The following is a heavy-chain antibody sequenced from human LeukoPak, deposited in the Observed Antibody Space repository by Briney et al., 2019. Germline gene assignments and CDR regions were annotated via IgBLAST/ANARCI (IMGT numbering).Heavy chain of an antibody. D-gene: IGHD1-26*01. CDR2: INQDGSEK. CDR1: GFTFTGYW. CDR3: ARRRGSYSFDY. Sequence: GGSLRLSCAASGFTFTGYWMSWVRQAPGKGLDWVANINQDGSEKYYVDSVKGRFTISRDNAKNSLYLQMNSLRADDTAVYYCARRRGSYSFDYWGQGTLVTVSS. V-gene: IGHV3-7*01. J-gene: IGHJ4*02.